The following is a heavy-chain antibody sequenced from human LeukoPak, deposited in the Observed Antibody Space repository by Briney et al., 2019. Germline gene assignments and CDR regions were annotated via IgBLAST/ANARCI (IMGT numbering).Heavy chain of an antibody. D-gene: IGHD3-9*01. V-gene: IGHV1-69*05. Sequence: SVKVSCKASGYTFTSYGISWVRQAPGQGLEWMGRLIPIFGTANYAQKFQGRVTITTDESTSTAYMELSSLRSEDTAVYYCARVERDDILTGYGFDYWGQGTLVTVSS. CDR3: ARVERDDILTGYGFDY. J-gene: IGHJ4*02. CDR1: GYTFTSYG. CDR2: LIPIFGTA.